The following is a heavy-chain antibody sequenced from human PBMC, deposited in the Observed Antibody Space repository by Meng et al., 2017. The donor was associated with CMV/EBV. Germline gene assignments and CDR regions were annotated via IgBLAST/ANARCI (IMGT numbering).Heavy chain of an antibody. CDR2: IYTSGST. J-gene: IGHJ4*02. CDR3: ARGGLYYYDSSGHFDY. Sequence: GDLQGSGPGLVKPSETPSPTCTVSGGSISSYYWSWIRQPAGKGLEWIGRIYTSGSTNYNPSLKSRVTMSVDTSKNQFSLKLSSVTAADTAVYYCARGGLYYYDSSGHFDYWGQGTLVTVSS. V-gene: IGHV4-4*07. CDR1: GGSISSYY. D-gene: IGHD3-22*01.